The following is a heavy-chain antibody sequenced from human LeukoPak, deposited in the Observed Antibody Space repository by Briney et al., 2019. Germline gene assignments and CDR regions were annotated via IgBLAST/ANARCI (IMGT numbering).Heavy chain of an antibody. V-gene: IGHV7-4-1*02. CDR2: INTNTGIP. CDR1: GYTSNSHA. Sequence: ASVRVSCKAFGYTSNSHAMNWVRQAPGQGLELMGWINTNTGIPTYAQGFAGRFVFSLDTSVTTAYLQITSLKAEDTAVYYCARDLVSAGFDIWGQVTMVTVSS. D-gene: IGHD6-6*01. CDR3: ARDLVSAGFDI. J-gene: IGHJ3*02.